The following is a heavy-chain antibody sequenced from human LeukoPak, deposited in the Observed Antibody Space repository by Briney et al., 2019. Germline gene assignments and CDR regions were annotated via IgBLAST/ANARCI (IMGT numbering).Heavy chain of an antibody. V-gene: IGHV4-59*01. CDR2: IYDRGST. D-gene: IGHD4/OR15-4a*01. J-gene: IGHJ6*02. Sequence: SETLSLTCTVSGCSLSSYYWIWIRQPPGKGLEWIGNIYDRGSTKYNPSLKSRVTISVDTSKNQFSLRLSSVTAADTAVYYCARGANFYYYGMDVWGQGTTVTVSS. CDR3: ARGANFYYYGMDV. CDR1: GCSLSSYY.